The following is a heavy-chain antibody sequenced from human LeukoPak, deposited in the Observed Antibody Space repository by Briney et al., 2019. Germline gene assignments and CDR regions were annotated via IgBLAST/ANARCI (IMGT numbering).Heavy chain of an antibody. D-gene: IGHD3-10*01. V-gene: IGHV4-4*07. CDR1: GGSISGYY. CDR2: VYPSGST. CDR3: ARDGRQRITMDTGALDI. Sequence: SETLSLTCTGSGGSISGYYWSWIRQSAGKGLEWLGRVYPSGSTNYNPSLKSRVTISMDTSTNQFSLKLTSVTAADTAVYYCARDGRQRITMDTGALDIWGQGTMVTVSS. J-gene: IGHJ3*02.